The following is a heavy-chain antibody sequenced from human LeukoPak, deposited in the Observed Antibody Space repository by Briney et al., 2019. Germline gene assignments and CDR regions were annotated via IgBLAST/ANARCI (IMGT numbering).Heavy chain of an antibody. Sequence: GGSLRLSCAASGFTFSSYGMHWVRQAPGKVLEWVAFIRYDGSHKYYADSVMGRFTISRDNSKNTLYLQMNSLRAEDTAVYYCARQTAWYSSSIRYWGQGTLVTVSS. CDR1: GFTFSSYG. CDR3: ARQTAWYSSSIRY. D-gene: IGHD6-13*01. V-gene: IGHV3-30*02. CDR2: IRYDGSHK. J-gene: IGHJ4*02.